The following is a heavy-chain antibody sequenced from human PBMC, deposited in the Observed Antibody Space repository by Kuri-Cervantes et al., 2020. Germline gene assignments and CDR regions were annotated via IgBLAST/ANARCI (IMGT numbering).Heavy chain of an antibody. J-gene: IGHJ4*02. CDR3: ARDEGQQLVLDY. CDR1: GYSISSGYS. Sequence: GSLRLSCAVSGYSISSGYSWGWIRQPQGKGLEWIGSIYHSGSTYYNPSLKSRVTISVDTSKNQFSLKLSSVTAADTAVYYCARDEGQQLVLDYWGQGTLVTVSS. V-gene: IGHV4-38-2*02. D-gene: IGHD6-13*01. CDR2: IYHSGST.